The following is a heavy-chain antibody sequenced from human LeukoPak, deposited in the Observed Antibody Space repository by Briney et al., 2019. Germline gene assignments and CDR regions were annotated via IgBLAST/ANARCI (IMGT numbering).Heavy chain of an antibody. D-gene: IGHD2-2*01. Sequence: GGSLRLSCAASGFTFSSCAMSWVRQAPGKGLEWVSAISGSGGSTYYADSVKGRFTISRDNSKNTLYLQMNSLRAEDTAVYYCAKDLWSCSSTSCQPDAFDIWGQGTMVTVSS. CDR3: AKDLWSCSSTSCQPDAFDI. CDR2: ISGSGGST. V-gene: IGHV3-23*01. J-gene: IGHJ3*02. CDR1: GFTFSSCA.